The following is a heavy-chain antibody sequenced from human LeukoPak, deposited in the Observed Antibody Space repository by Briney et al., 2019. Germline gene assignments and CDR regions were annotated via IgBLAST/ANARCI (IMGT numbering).Heavy chain of an antibody. J-gene: IGHJ3*02. D-gene: IGHD6-6*01. V-gene: IGHV1-46*01. Sequence: GASVKVSCKASGYTFTSYYMHWVRQAPGQGLEWMGIINPSGGSTSYAQKFQGRVTMTRDTSTSTVYMELSSLRSDDTAVYYCARPRIAARISDAFDIWGQGTMVTVSS. CDR1: GYTFTSYY. CDR3: ARPRIAARISDAFDI. CDR2: INPSGGST.